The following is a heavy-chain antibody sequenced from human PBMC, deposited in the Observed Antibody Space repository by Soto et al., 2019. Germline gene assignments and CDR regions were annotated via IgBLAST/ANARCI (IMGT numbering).Heavy chain of an antibody. CDR1: GGSISSGDYY. J-gene: IGHJ4*02. CDR2: IYYSGST. CDR3: ARTKKTLIAVAGQQFDY. V-gene: IGHV4-30-4*01. D-gene: IGHD6-19*01. Sequence: SETLSLTCTVSGGSISSGDYYWSWIRQPPGKGLEWIGYIYYSGSTYYNPSLKSRVTISVDTSKNQFSLRLSSVTAADTAVYYCARTKKTLIAVAGQQFDYWGQGTLVTVSS.